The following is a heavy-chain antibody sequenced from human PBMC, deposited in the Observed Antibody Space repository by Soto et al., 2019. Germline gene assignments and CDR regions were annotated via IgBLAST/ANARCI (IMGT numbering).Heavy chain of an antibody. Sequence: QVQLVQSGAEVKKPGSSVKVSCKASGGTFSSYAISWVRQAPGQGLEWMGGIIPIFGTANYAQKFQGRVTITADESKSTAYMELSSLRSEDTAVYYCAIGGKEYSCSSDPLPWFDPWGQGTLVTVSS. V-gene: IGHV1-69*01. D-gene: IGHD6-6*01. J-gene: IGHJ5*02. CDR3: AIGGKEYSCSSDPLPWFDP. CDR2: IIPIFGTA. CDR1: GGTFSSYA.